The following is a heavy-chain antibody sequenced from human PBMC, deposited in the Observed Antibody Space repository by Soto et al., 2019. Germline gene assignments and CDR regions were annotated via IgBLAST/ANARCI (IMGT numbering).Heavy chain of an antibody. CDR1: GFTFSSYA. D-gene: IGHD2-8*01. CDR2: ISGSGGST. CDR3: AKNPGDIVLMVYAIVNYYYYMDV. J-gene: IGHJ6*03. Sequence: GGSLRLSCAASGFTFSSYAMSWVRQAPGKGLEWVSAISGSGGSTYYADSVKGRFTISRDNSKNTLYLQMNSLRAEDTAVYYCAKNPGDIVLMVYAIVNYYYYMDVWGKGTTVTVSS. V-gene: IGHV3-23*01.